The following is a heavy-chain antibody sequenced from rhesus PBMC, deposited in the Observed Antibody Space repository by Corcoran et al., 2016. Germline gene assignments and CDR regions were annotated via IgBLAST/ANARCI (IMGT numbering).Heavy chain of an antibody. CDR2: IKNKANGGTD. V-gene: IGHV3-116*02. Sequence: EVRLVESGGGLVQPGGSLRLSCAASGFTFSDYYMSWVRQAPGKGPGWVGLIKNKANGGTDKYAESVKGRFTISRDDSKSIASLQMNSLKTEDTAVYYCARRGRQLDFDYWGQGVLVTVSS. J-gene: IGHJ4*01. CDR3: ARRGRQLDFDY. D-gene: IGHD6-25*01. CDR1: GFTFSDYY.